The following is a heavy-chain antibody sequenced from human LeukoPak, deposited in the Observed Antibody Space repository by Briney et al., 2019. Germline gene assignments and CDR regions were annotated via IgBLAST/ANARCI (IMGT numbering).Heavy chain of an antibody. CDR3: ARDNVQTSHNYYYAMDV. CDR1: GFTFSRYS. D-gene: IGHD1-1*01. Sequence: GGSLRLSCAASGFTFSRYSINWVRQAPGKGLEWVSSISSGTSYIYYADSVKGRFTISRDNAKNSLYLQMNGLRAEDTAVYYCARDNVQTSHNYYYAMDVWGQGTTVTVSS. CDR2: ISSGTSYI. J-gene: IGHJ6*02. V-gene: IGHV3-21*01.